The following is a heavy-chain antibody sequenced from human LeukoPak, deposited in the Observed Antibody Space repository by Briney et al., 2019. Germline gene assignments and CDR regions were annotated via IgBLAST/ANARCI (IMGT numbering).Heavy chain of an antibody. J-gene: IGHJ4*02. CDR3: ARESLEFRFFDF. D-gene: IGHD1-1*01. CDR2: IYTTGRT. V-gene: IGHV4-61*02. CDR1: GGSISSGSYY. Sequence: SETLSLTCTVSGGSISSGSYYWSWIRQPAGKGLEWIGRIYTTGRTIYNPSFKSQVTISINTSKNQFSLKLTSVTATDTAMYYCARESLEFRFFDFWGQGALVTVSS.